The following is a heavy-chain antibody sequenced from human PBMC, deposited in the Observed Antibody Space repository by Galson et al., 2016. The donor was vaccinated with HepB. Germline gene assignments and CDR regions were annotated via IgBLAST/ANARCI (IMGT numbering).Heavy chain of an antibody. J-gene: IGHJ3*01. CDR3: ARHIAVSGTRGFDV. CDR2: IYESGTT. V-gene: IGHV4/OR15-8*02. D-gene: IGHD6-19*01. Sequence: SETLSLTCVVSGGSISSGNWWSWVRQPPGKGLEWIGEIYESGTTYYNPSLSSRVTVSMDKSNNHLSLRLESVTAADTAVSFCARHIAVSGTRGFDVWGQGTMVTVSS. CDR1: GGSISSGNW.